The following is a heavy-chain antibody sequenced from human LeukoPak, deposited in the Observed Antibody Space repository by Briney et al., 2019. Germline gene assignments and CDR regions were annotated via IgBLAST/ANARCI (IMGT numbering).Heavy chain of an antibody. Sequence: PGGSLRLSCAASGFTFSNYRMNWVRQAPGKGLEWVANIKQDGSEKYYVDSVKGRFTISRDNAKNSLFLQMNSLRPEDTAVYYCARDTRTLDYWGQGTLVTVSS. J-gene: IGHJ4*02. D-gene: IGHD1-26*01. CDR2: IKQDGSEK. V-gene: IGHV3-7*01. CDR3: ARDTRTLDY. CDR1: GFTFSNYR.